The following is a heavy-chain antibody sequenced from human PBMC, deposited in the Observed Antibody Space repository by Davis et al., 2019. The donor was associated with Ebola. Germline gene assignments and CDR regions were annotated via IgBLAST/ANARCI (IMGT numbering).Heavy chain of an antibody. J-gene: IGHJ6*02. CDR1: GGSFSGYY. V-gene: IGHV4-34*01. D-gene: IGHD1-1*01. Sequence: PSETLSLTCAVYGGSFSGYYWSWIRQPPGKGLEWIGEINHSGSTNYNPSLKSRVTISVDTYKNQFSLKLSSVTAADTAVYYCARGYNWEGGYYYGMDVWGQGTTVTVSS. CDR2: INHSGST. CDR3: ARGYNWEGGYYYGMDV.